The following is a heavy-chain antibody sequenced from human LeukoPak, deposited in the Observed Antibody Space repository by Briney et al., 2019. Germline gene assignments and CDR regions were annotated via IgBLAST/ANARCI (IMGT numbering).Heavy chain of an antibody. J-gene: IGHJ5*02. V-gene: IGHV3-48*01. CDR3: ARGRYYDTSAYNYFDP. CDR2: ISGSGRSI. Sequence: TGGSLRLSCAASGFTFSAYSMNWIRQAPGKGLEGISYISGSGRSIFSADSVRGRFTISRDNANNSLFLQMNSLRAEDTAVYYCARGRYYDTSAYNYFDPWGQGTLVTVSS. D-gene: IGHD3-22*01. CDR1: GFTFSAYS.